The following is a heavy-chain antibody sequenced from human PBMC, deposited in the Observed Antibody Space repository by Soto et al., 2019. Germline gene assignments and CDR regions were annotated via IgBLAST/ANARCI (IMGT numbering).Heavy chain of an antibody. J-gene: IGHJ5*02. V-gene: IGHV4-30-4*01. CDR3: ARAGGGSTVTPPNWFDP. CDR2: IYYSGST. Sequence: QVQLQESGPGLVKPSQTLSLTCTVSGGSISSGDYYWSWIRQPPGKGLEWIGYIYYSGSTYYNPSLKSRVTISVDTSKNPFSLKLSSVTAADTAVYYCARAGGGSTVTPPNWFDPWGQGTLVTVSS. D-gene: IGHD4-17*01. CDR1: GGSISSGDYY.